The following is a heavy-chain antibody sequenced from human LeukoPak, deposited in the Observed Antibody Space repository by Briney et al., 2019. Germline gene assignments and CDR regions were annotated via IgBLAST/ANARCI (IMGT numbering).Heavy chain of an antibody. V-gene: IGHV4-59*01. J-gene: IGHJ4*02. CDR1: GGSISSYY. D-gene: IGHD6-6*01. CDR2: IYYSGST. Sequence: SETLSFTCTVSGGSISSYYWSWIRQPPGKGLEWIGYIYYSGSTNYNPSLKSRVTISVDTSKNQFSLKLSSVTAADTAVYYCARAKYSSSLDYWGQGTLVTVSS. CDR3: ARAKYSSSLDY.